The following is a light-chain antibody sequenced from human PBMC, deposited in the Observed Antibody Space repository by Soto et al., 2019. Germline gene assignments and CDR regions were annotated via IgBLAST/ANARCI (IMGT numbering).Light chain of an antibody. CDR2: EVT. CDR1: SNDIGGHNH. J-gene: IGLJ3*02. Sequence: QSVLTRPASVSGSPGQSITISCTGTSNDIGGHNHVSWYQQHPGNSPKLIIYEVTQRPSGVSNRFSASKSGTTASLTISGLQAEDEADYYCCSYAGIITWVCGGGTKVTVL. CDR3: CSYAGIITWV. V-gene: IGLV2-23*02.